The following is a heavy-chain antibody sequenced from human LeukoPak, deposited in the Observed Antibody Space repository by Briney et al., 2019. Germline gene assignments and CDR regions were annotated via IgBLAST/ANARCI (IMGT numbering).Heavy chain of an antibody. D-gene: IGHD2-2*01. CDR3: ARAYCSSTSCQYYYYGMDV. CDR2: INHSGST. V-gene: IGHV4-34*01. J-gene: IGHJ6*02. CDR1: GGSFSGYY. Sequence: SETLSLTCAVYGGSFSGYYWSWICQPPGKGLEWIGKINHSGSTNYNPSLKTRVTISLDTSKNQFSLKLTSVTAADTAVYHCARAYCSSTSCQYYYYGMDVWGQGTTVTVSS.